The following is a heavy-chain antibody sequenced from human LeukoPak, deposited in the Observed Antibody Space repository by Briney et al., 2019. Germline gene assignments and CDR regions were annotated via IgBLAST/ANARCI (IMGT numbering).Heavy chain of an antibody. Sequence: PSETLSLTCTVSGGSISSSSYYWGWIRQPPGKGLEWIGSIYYSGSTYYNPSLKSRVTISVDTSKNQFSLKLSSVTAADTAVYYCARLQLGGYVVYWGQGTLVTVSS. D-gene: IGHD5-18*01. V-gene: IGHV4-39*01. CDR2: IYYSGST. CDR1: GGSISSSSYY. J-gene: IGHJ4*02. CDR3: ARLQLGGYVVY.